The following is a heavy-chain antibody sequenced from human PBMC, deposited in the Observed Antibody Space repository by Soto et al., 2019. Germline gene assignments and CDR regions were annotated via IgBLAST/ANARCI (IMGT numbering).Heavy chain of an antibody. J-gene: IGHJ6*02. CDR3: VREDDGADRDYYGLDV. CDR1: GGSISVEHYH. V-gene: IGHV4-30-4*01. D-gene: IGHD4-17*01. Sequence: QVQLQESDPGLVRPSQTLSLTCTVSGGSISVEHYHWTWIRQPPGKGLEWIGYIHYSGSVYYNPSRQSRLSKSGDTSKNLFSPKLASVTAADTAVYFCVREDDGADRDYYGLDVWGQGTTVTVSS. CDR2: IHYSGSV.